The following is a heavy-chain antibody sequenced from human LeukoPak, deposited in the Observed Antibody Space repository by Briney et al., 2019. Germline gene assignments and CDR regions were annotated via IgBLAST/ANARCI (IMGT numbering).Heavy chain of an antibody. V-gene: IGHV3-64D*09. CDR2: ISSYGGST. CDR1: GFTFRNYG. CDR3: VKDLYSYSFDY. Sequence: GGSLRLPCSASGFTFRNYGMHWVRQAPGKGLEYASTISSYGGSTYYADLVKGRFTISRDNSKNTLYLQMSSLRAEDTAVYYCVKDLYSYSFDYWGQGTLVTVSS. D-gene: IGHD2-8*01. J-gene: IGHJ4*02.